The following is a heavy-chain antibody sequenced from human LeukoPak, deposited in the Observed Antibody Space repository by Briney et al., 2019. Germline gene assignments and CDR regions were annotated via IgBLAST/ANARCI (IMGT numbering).Heavy chain of an antibody. CDR3: ARGPGKYSSSWYSDY. CDR1: GFTFSSYG. J-gene: IGHJ4*02. V-gene: IGHV3-30*03. Sequence: GGSLRLSCAASGFTFSSYGMHWVRQAPGKGLEWVAVISYDGSNKYYADSVKGRFTISRDNSKNTLYLQVNSLRADDTAVYYCARGPGKYSSSWYSDYWGQGTLVTVSS. D-gene: IGHD6-13*01. CDR2: ISYDGSNK.